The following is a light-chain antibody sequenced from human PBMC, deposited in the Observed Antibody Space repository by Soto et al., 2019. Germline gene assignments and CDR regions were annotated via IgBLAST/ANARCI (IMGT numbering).Light chain of an antibody. Sequence: QSALTQPDSVSGSPGQSITISCTGTSSDVGSYNLVSWYQQHPGKAPKLMIYEGSKPPSGVSNRCSGSKSGNTASLTISGLQAEDEADYYCCSYAGSSTLVFGGGTKLTVL. J-gene: IGLJ2*01. CDR2: EGS. CDR3: CSYAGSSTLV. V-gene: IGLV2-23*01. CDR1: SSDVGSYNL.